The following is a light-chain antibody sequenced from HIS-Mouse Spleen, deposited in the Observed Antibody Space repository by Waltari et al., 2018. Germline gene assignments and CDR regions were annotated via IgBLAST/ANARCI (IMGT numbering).Light chain of an antibody. Sequence: QTVVTQDPACAVSPGGTGTRTRVLMPGPVPTCYYTDWYQQTPGQALSTLIYSTNTRSSGVPDCFSGSSLGNKAALTITGAQADDESDYYCVLYMGSGISVFGGGTKLTVL. J-gene: IGLJ3*02. V-gene: IGLV8-61*02. CDR3: VLYMGSGISV. CDR1: PGPVPTCYY. CDR2: STN.